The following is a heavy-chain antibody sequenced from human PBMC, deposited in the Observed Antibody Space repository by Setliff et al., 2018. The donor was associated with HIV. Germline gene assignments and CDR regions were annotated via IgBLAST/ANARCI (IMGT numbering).Heavy chain of an antibody. CDR2: INTNTGNP. CDR1: GYTFTSYA. V-gene: IGHV7-4-1*02. Sequence: ASVKVSCKASGYTFTSYAMNWVRQAPGQGLEWMGWINTNTGNPTYAQGFTGRFVFSLDTSVSTAYLQMSSLRAEDSAVYYCVKSASWDLRGWLHWGQGTPVTVSS. D-gene: IGHD6-19*01. J-gene: IGHJ4*02. CDR3: VKSASWDLRGWLH.